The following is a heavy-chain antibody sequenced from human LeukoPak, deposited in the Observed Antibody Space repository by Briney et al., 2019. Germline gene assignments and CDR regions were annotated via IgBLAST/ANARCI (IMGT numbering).Heavy chain of an antibody. D-gene: IGHD2-2*03. CDR2: IYYSGST. J-gene: IGHJ4*02. Sequence: SETPSLTCTVSGGSISSGGYYWSWIRQHPGKGLEWIGYIYYSGSTYYNPSLKSRVTISVDTSKNQFSLKLSSVTAADTAVYYCARSPVGIVVVPAAIPFDYWGQGTLVTVSS. CDR1: GGSISSGGYY. V-gene: IGHV4-31*03. CDR3: ARSPVGIVVVPAAIPFDY.